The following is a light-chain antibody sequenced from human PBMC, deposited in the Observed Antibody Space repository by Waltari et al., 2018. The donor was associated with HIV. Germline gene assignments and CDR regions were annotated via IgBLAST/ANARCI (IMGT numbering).Light chain of an antibody. CDR1: FLPTKY. CDR3: YSAADNIWV. J-gene: IGLJ3*02. CDR2: KDT. Sequence: SYELTQPSSVSVSPRPTARSPRSGDFLPTKYARWFEQKPGQAPVLVIYKDTERPSGIPERFSGSSSGTTVTLTISGAQAEDEADYHCYSAADNIWVFGGGTKLTVL. V-gene: IGLV3-27*01.